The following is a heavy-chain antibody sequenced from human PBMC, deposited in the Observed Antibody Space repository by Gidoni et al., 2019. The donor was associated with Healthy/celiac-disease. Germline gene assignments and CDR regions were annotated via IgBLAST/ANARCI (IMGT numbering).Heavy chain of an antibody. Sequence: QVQLVESGGGVVQPGRSLRLSCAASGFTFSSYGMPWVRQAPGKGLEWVAVISYDGSNKYYADSVKGRFTISRDNSKNTLYLQMNSLRAEDTAVYYCAKSKVFYDSSGYYYYYYYYGMDVWGQGTTVTVSS. D-gene: IGHD3-22*01. V-gene: IGHV3-30*18. J-gene: IGHJ6*02. CDR3: AKSKVFYDSSGYYYYYYYYGMDV. CDR1: GFTFSSYG. CDR2: ISYDGSNK.